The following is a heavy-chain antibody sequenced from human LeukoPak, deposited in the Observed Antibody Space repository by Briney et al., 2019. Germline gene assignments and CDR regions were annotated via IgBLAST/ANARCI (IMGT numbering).Heavy chain of an antibody. Sequence: PGGFLRLFCAASGFTFSNDAMYWVRQAPGKGLEWVAFIRYDGSNKYYADSVKGRFTISRDNSKNTLYLQMNSLRVEDTAVYYCANVAVAGIPDHYWGQGTLATVSS. J-gene: IGHJ4*02. D-gene: IGHD6-19*01. CDR2: IRYDGSNK. V-gene: IGHV3-30*02. CDR1: GFTFSNDA. CDR3: ANVAVAGIPDHY.